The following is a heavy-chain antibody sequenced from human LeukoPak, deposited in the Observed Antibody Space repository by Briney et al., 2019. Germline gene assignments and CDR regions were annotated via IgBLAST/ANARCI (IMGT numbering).Heavy chain of an antibody. CDR3: ARDLRAVAGTQFGY. V-gene: IGHV1-18*04. Sequence: ASVKVSCKASGYTFTSNYIHWVRQAPGQGLEWMGWISAYNGNTNYAQKLQGRVTMTTDTSTSTAYMELRSLRSDDTAVYYCARDLRAVAGTQFGYWGQGTLVTVSS. CDR2: ISAYNGNT. CDR1: GYTFTSNY. D-gene: IGHD6-19*01. J-gene: IGHJ4*02.